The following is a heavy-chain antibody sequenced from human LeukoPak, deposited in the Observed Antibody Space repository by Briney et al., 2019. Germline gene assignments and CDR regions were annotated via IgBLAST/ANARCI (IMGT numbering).Heavy chain of an antibody. Sequence: GASVKVSCKVSGYTLTELSMHWVRQAPGKGLEWMGGFDPEDGESIYAQKFQGRVTMTEDTSTDTAYMELSSLRSEDTAVYYCATSGRWRGSYYGFDYWGQGTLVTVSS. V-gene: IGHV1-24*01. J-gene: IGHJ4*02. CDR1: GYTLTELS. CDR2: FDPEDGES. D-gene: IGHD1-26*01. CDR3: ATSGRWRGSYYGFDY.